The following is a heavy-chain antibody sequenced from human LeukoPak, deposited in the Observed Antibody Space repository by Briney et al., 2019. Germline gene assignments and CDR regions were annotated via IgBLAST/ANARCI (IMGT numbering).Heavy chain of an antibody. J-gene: IGHJ6*02. D-gene: IGHD3-10*01. CDR3: ARVGRGVYGMDV. CDR2: ISYDGSNK. Sequence: GRSLRLSCAASGFTFSSYAMHWVRQAPGKGLEWVAVISYDGSNKYYADSVKGRFTISRDNSKNTLYLQMNSLRDEDTAVYYCARVGRGVYGMDVWGQGTTVTFSS. V-gene: IGHV3-30-3*01. CDR1: GFTFSSYA.